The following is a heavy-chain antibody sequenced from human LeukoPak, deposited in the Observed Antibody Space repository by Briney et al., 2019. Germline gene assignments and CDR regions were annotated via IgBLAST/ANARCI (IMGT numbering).Heavy chain of an antibody. V-gene: IGHV4-39*01. D-gene: IGHD6-19*01. CDR2: IYYSGST. CDR1: GGSISSSSYY. J-gene: IGHJ4*02. Sequence: PSETLSLTCTVSGGSISSSSYYWGWIRQPPGKGLEWIGSIYYSGSTYYNPSLRSRVTIYVDTSKNQFPLKLRSVTAADTAVYYCASLPGIVVAATGFDYWGQGTLVTVSS. CDR3: ASLPGIVVAATGFDY.